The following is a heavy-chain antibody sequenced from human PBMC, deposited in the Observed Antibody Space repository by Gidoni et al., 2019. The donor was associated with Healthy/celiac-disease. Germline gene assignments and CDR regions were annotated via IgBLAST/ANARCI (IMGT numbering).Heavy chain of an antibody. CDR1: GFTVSSNY. CDR2: IYSGGST. D-gene: IGHD3-16*01. J-gene: IGHJ4*02. Sequence: EVQLVESGGGLVQPGGSLRLSCAASGFTVSSNYMSWVRQAPGKGLEWVSVIYSGGSTYYADSVKGRFTISRDNSKNTLYLQMNSLRAEDTAVYYCARAPSEVFGVPYYFDYWGQGTLVTVSS. V-gene: IGHV3-66*01. CDR3: ARAPSEVFGVPYYFDY.